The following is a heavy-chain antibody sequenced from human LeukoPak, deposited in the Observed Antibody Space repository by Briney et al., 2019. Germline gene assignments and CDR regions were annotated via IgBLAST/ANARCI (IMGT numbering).Heavy chain of an antibody. J-gene: IGHJ4*02. D-gene: IGHD2-15*01. V-gene: IGHV3-30*03. CDR2: ISYDGSNK. CDR3: ARVVVVAATLDY. CDR1: GFTFSSYG. Sequence: QPGRSLRLSCAASGFTFSSYGMHWVRQAPGKGLEWAAVISYDGSNKYYADSVKGRFTISRDNSKNTLYLQMNSLRAEDTAVYYCARVVVVAATLDYWGQGTLVTVSS.